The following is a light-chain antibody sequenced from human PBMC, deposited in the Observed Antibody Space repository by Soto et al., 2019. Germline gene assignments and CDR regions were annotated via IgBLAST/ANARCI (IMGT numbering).Light chain of an antibody. CDR3: QQYGSSGT. J-gene: IGKJ1*01. V-gene: IGKV1-5*03. CDR2: KVS. Sequence: DIQMTQSPSTLSASVGDIVTISFRASQNINSWLAWYQQKPGKAPHLLIYKVSNLQSGVPSRFSGSGSGTDFTLTISRLEPEDFAVYYCQQYGSSGTFGQGTKVDIK. CDR1: QNINSW.